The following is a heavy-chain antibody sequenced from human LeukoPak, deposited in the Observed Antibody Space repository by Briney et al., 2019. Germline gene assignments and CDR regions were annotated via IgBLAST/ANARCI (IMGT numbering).Heavy chain of an antibody. CDR3: ARDLRLRGYSYGH. J-gene: IGHJ4*02. CDR1: GYTFTGYY. V-gene: IGHV1-46*01. Sequence: GALVKVSCKASGYTFTGYYMHWVRQAPGQGLEWMGIINPSGGSTSYAQKFQGRVTMTRDTSTSTVYMELSSLRSEDTAVYYCARDLRLRGYSYGHWGQGTLVTVSS. CDR2: INPSGGST. D-gene: IGHD5-18*01.